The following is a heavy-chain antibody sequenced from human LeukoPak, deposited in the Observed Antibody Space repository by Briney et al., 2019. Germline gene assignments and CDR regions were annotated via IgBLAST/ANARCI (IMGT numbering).Heavy chain of an antibody. CDR1: GYTFTGYY. D-gene: IGHD3-22*01. CDR3: ARDSLDYDSSGYYPN. J-gene: IGHJ4*02. V-gene: IGHV1-2*02. Sequence: ASVKVSCKASGYTFTGYYMDWVRQAPGQGLEWMGWINPNSGGTNYAQKFQGRVTMTRDTSISTAYMELSRLRSDDTAVYYCARDSLDYDSSGYYPNWGQGTLVTVSS. CDR2: INPNSGGT.